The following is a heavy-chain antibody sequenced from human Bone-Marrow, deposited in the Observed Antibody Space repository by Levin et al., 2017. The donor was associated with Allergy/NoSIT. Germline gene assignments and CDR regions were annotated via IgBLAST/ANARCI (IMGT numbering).Heavy chain of an antibody. D-gene: IGHD6-25*01. CDR3: ARLAAVPRPYYFDY. J-gene: IGHJ4*02. Sequence: SQTLSLTCRVSGDSINSYYWSWIRQPPGKGLEYIGYMYSSGSGSPNYNPSLKSRVTMSVDTSKNQFSLKVSSVTAEDTAVYYCARLAAVPRPYYFDYWGQGTLVTVSS. CDR1: GDSINSYY. V-gene: IGHV4-59*01. CDR2: MYSSGSGSP.